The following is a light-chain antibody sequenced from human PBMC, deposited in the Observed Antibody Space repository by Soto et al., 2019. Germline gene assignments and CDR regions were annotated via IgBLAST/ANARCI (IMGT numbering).Light chain of an antibody. CDR1: QSVNLN. Sequence: EIMMTQSPVTLSVSPGEGATLSCTASQSVNLNLAWYQQKPVQPPSLLLYGASTRDIGIPVRFRGSGSGTEFTLTISRLQSEDSAVYYCHQYNYWPRGTFGPGTKVEIK. J-gene: IGKJ3*01. CDR3: HQYNYWPRGT. CDR2: GAS. V-gene: IGKV3-15*01.